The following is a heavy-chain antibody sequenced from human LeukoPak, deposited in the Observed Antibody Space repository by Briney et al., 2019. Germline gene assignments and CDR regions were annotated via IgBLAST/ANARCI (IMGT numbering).Heavy chain of an antibody. CDR3: ARSDSSYYYFDY. Sequence: SETLSLTCTVSGGSIGSSGYYWGWIRQHPGKGLEWIGYIYYSGSTYYNPSLKSRVTISGDTSKSQFSLKLSSVTAADTAVYYCARSDSSYYYFDYWGQGTLVTDSS. V-gene: IGHV4-31*03. D-gene: IGHD3-22*01. CDR1: GGSIGSSGYY. J-gene: IGHJ4*02. CDR2: IYYSGST.